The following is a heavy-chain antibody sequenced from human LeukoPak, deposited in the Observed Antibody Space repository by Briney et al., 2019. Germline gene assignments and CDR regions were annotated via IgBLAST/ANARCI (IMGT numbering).Heavy chain of an antibody. J-gene: IGHJ4*02. CDR2: IYYSGST. CDR3: ASSKTQTYYFDY. CDR1: GGSISSYY. V-gene: IGHV4-59*01. Sequence: SQTLSLTCTVSGGSISSYYWSWIRQPPGKGLEWIGYIYYSGSTNYNPSLKSRVTISVDTSKNQFSLKLSSVTAADTAVYYCASSKTQTYYFDYWGQGTLVTVSS.